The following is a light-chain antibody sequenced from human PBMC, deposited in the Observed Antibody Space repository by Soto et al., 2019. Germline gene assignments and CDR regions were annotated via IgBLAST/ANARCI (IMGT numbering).Light chain of an antibody. Sequence: QSVLTQPASVAGSPGQSITISCTGTSSDIGGYNYVSWYQQHPGKAPKLLIYGVSNRPSGVSDRFSGSKSGNMASLTISGLQAEDEADYYCNSYRSSVIPVVFGGGTKLTVL. CDR3: NSYRSSVIPVV. J-gene: IGLJ2*01. V-gene: IGLV2-14*01. CDR2: GVS. CDR1: SSDIGGYNY.